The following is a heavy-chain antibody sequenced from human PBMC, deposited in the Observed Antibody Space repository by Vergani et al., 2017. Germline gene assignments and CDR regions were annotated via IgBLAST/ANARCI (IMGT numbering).Heavy chain of an antibody. J-gene: IGHJ4*02. Sequence: QVQLVESGGGVVQPGRSLRLSCAASGFTFSSYAMHWVRQAPGKGLEWVAVISYDGSNKYYADSVKGRFTISRDNSKNTLYLQMNSLRAEDTAVYYCAKARQAYSSYFDYWGQGTLVTVSS. V-gene: IGHV3-30*01. CDR1: GFTFSSYA. CDR2: ISYDGSNK. CDR3: AKARQAYSSYFDY. D-gene: IGHD4-11*01.